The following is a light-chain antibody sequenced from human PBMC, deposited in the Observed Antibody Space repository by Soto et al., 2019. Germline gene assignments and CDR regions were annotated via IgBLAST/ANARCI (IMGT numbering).Light chain of an antibody. V-gene: IGKV3-15*01. CDR3: QQYNYWPLT. CDR2: GAF. Sequence: EIVMAQSPATLSVSPWERATLCCRASQSVSSNLAWYQQKPGQAPSLLIYGAFTRATGIPARFSGTGSGTEFTLTISSLQSEDFALYYCQQYNYWPLTFGQGTKVDIK. J-gene: IGKJ1*01. CDR1: QSVSSN.